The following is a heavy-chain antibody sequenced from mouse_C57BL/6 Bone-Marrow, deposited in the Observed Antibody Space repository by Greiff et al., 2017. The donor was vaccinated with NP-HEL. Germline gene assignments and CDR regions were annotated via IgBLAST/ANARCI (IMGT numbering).Heavy chain of an antibody. CDR2: IYPGDGDT. J-gene: IGHJ1*03. V-gene: IGHV1-82*01. CDR1: GYAFSSSW. D-gene: IGHD1-1*01. CDR3: ARDGSIPWYVDV. Sequence: LVESGPELVKPGASVKISCKASGYAFSSSWMNWVKQRPGKGLEWIGRIYPGDGDTNYNGKFKGKATLTADKSSSTAYMQLSSLTSEDSAVYFCARDGSIPWYVDVWGTGTTVTVSS.